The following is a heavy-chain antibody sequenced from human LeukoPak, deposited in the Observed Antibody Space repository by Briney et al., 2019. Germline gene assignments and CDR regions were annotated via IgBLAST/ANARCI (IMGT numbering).Heavy chain of an antibody. D-gene: IGHD6-19*01. CDR2: IFPGDSDT. CDR1: GYSFTTYW. V-gene: IGHV5-51*01. CDR3: ARSGSGWDFDY. Sequence: GESLKISCQAFGYSFTTYWIDWVRQMPGKGLEWMGIIFPGDSDTRYSPSFQGQVTISADKSISTAYLQWSSLEASDTAMYYCARSGSGWDFDYWGQGTLVTVSS. J-gene: IGHJ4*02.